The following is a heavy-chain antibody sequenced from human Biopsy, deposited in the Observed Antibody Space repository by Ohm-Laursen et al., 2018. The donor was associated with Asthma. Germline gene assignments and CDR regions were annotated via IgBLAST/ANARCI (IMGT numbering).Heavy chain of an antibody. V-gene: IGHV3-53*01. CDR2: IYSGGTS. CDR1: GFAVSRDH. Sequence: SLRLSCSASGFAVSRDHMFWVRQAPGKGLEWISVIYSGGTSHTADSVRGRFTISRDYSKNTLYLQMHSLRAEDTAVYYCARGDSSNWSHYYFDYWGQGTLVTVSS. CDR3: ARGDSSNWSHYYFDY. J-gene: IGHJ4*02. D-gene: IGHD3-22*01.